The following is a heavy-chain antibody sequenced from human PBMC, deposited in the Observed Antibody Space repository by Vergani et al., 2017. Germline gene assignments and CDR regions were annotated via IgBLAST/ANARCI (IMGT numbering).Heavy chain of an antibody. CDR1: GFTFSSYS. Sequence: EVQLVESGGGLVKPGGSLRLSCAASGFTFSSYSMNWVRQAPGKGLEWVSSISSISSYIYYADSVKGRFTISRDNAKNSLYLQMNSLRAEDTAVYYCARDGRYYDSSGYDAFDIWGQGTMVTFSS. CDR2: ISSISSYI. D-gene: IGHD3-22*01. J-gene: IGHJ3*02. CDR3: ARDGRYYDSSGYDAFDI. V-gene: IGHV3-21*01.